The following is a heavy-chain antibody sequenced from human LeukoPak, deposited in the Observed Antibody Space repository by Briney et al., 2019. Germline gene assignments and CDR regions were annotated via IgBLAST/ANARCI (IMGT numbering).Heavy chain of an antibody. CDR3: ARDHMVEVGSYGLDV. Sequence: GGSLRLSCEASGSTFRTYEMNWVRQAPGKGLEWVSYISSGGNSKYYADSVKGRFTVSRDNVKNSLYLQMNSLRAEDTAVYYCARDHMVEVGSYGLDVWGQGTSVTVSS. CDR2: ISSGGNSK. D-gene: IGHD2-15*01. CDR1: GSTFRTYE. J-gene: IGHJ6*02. V-gene: IGHV3-48*03.